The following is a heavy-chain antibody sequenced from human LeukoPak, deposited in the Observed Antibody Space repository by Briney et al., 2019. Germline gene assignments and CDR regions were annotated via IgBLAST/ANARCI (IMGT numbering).Heavy chain of an antibody. V-gene: IGHV4-59*08. D-gene: IGHD6-13*01. J-gene: IGHJ4*02. Sequence: SETLSLTCAVYGGSFSGYYWSWIRQPPGKGLEWIGYIYYSGSTNYNPSLKSRVTISVDTSKNQFSLKLNSVTAADTAVYYCARLSSGSSTWYDIDYWGQGTLVTVSS. CDR1: GGSFSGYY. CDR2: IYYSGST. CDR3: ARLSSGSSTWYDIDY.